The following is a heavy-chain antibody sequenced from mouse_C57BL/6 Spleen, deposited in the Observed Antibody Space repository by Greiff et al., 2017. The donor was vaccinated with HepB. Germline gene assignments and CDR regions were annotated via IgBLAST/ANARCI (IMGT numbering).Heavy chain of an antibody. D-gene: IGHD1-1*01. CDR3: ARGGDYYGSKAWFAY. Sequence: VQLKESVAELVRPGASVKLSCTASGFNIKNTYMHWVKQRPEQGLEWIGRIDPANGNTKYAPKFQGKATITADTSSNTAYLQLSCLTSEDTAIYYCARGGDYYGSKAWFAYWGQGTLVTVSA. CDR1: GFNIKNTY. CDR2: IDPANGNT. V-gene: IGHV14-3*01. J-gene: IGHJ3*01.